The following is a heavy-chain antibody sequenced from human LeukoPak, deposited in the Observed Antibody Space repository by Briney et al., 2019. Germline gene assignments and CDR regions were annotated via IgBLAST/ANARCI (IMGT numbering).Heavy chain of an antibody. CDR3: ANLDGPGSYFDN. CDR1: GGSVSRSY. J-gene: IGHJ4*02. V-gene: IGHV4-59*02. D-gene: IGHD3-10*01. CDR2: IYSRGNT. Sequence: SETLSLTCTVSGGSVSRSYWSWIRQPPGKGLEWVGYIYSRGNTNYNPSPKSRVAISLDTSKNQFSLGLTSVTAADTAVYYCANLDGPGSYFDNWGRGTLVTVPS.